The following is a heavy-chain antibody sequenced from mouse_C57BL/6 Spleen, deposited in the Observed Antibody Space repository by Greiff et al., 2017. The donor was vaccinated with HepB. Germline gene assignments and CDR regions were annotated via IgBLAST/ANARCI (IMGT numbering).Heavy chain of an antibody. D-gene: IGHD1-1*01. Sequence: QVHVKQSGAELARPGASVKMSCKASGYTFTSYTMHWVKQRPGQGLEWIGYINPSSGYTKYNQKFKDKATLTADKSSSTAYMQLSSLTSEDSAVYYCARSGSSLYAMDYWGQGTSVTVSS. V-gene: IGHV1-4*01. CDR3: ARSGSSLYAMDY. CDR2: INPSSGYT. CDR1: GYTFTSYT. J-gene: IGHJ4*01.